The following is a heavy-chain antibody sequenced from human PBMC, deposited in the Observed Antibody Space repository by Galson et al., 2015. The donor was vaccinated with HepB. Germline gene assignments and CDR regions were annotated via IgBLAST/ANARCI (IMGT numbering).Heavy chain of an antibody. CDR3: GSSSWSRGADY. D-gene: IGHD6-13*01. CDR1: GFTFSSYG. V-gene: IGHV3-30*03. J-gene: IGHJ4*02. CDR2: ISYDGSNK. Sequence: SLRLSCAVSGFTFSSYGMHWVRQAPGKGLEWVAVISYDGSNKYYADSVKGRFTISRDNSKNTLYLQMNSLRAEDTAVYYCGSSSWSRGADYWGQGTLVTVSS.